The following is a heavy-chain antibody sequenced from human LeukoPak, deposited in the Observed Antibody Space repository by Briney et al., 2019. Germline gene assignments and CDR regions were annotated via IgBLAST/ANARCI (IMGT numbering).Heavy chain of an antibody. J-gene: IGHJ4*02. Sequence: PGGSLRLSCVVSGFSFGTYSMHWARQVPGKGLEWVAVIWYDGSNEDYADSVKGRLTISRDNSKNTLYLQMNSLRAEDTAVYYCARASLRYCSSTSCYGIIDYWGQGTLVTVPS. CDR3: ARASLRYCSSTSCYGIIDY. CDR2: IWYDGSNE. D-gene: IGHD2-2*01. CDR1: GFSFGTYS. V-gene: IGHV3-33*01.